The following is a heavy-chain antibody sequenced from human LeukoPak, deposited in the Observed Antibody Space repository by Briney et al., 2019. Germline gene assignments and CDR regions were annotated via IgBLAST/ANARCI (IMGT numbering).Heavy chain of an antibody. CDR3: ARDAPGNTALDY. V-gene: IGHV3-74*01. J-gene: IGHJ4*02. D-gene: IGHD5-18*01. CDR2: INSDGSST. Sequence: PGGSLRLSCAASGSTFSIYWMHWVRQPPGKGLVWVSRINSDGSSTSYADSVKGRFTISRDNAKNTLYLQMNSLRVEDTALYYCARDAPGNTALDYWGQGSLVTVSS. CDR1: GSTFSIYW.